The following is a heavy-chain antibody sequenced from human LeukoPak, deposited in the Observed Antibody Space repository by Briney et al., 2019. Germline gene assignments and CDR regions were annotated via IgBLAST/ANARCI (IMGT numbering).Heavy chain of an antibody. V-gene: IGHV3-21*01. CDR2: ISSSSSYI. CDR1: GFTFSSYS. D-gene: IGHD5-12*01. CDR3: ARGGDVDIVATTYFDD. J-gene: IGHJ4*02. Sequence: PGGSLRLSCAASGFTFSSYSMNWVRQAPGKGLEWVSSISSSSSYIYYADSVKGRFTISRDNAKNSLYLQMNSLRAEDTAVYYCARGGDVDIVATTYFDDWGQGTLVTVSS.